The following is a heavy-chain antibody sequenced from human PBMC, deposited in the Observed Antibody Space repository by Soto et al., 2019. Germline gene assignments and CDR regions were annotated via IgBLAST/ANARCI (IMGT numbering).Heavy chain of an antibody. Sequence: QVQLQESGPGLVKPSETLSLTCTVSGGSISSYYWSWIRQPPGKGLEWIGYIYYSGSTNYNPSLNIRVTISVNTSKNPFSLKLSSVTAADPAVFYCARHVQWLVTFDYWGQGTLVTVSS. V-gene: IGHV4-59*08. CDR3: ARHVQWLVTFDY. D-gene: IGHD6-19*01. CDR2: IYYSGST. J-gene: IGHJ4*02. CDR1: GGSISSYY.